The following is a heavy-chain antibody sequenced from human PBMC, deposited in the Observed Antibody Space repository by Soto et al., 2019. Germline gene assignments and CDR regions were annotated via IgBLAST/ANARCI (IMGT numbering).Heavy chain of an antibody. CDR3: AREFIAARLGCYYSGMDV. D-gene: IGHD6-6*01. Sequence: SQTLSLTCAISGDSVSSNSAACNWIRQSPSRGLEWLGRTYYRSKWYNDYAVSVKSRITINPDTSKNQFSLQLNSVTPEDTAVYYCAREFIAARLGCYYSGMDVWGQGTTVTVSS. V-gene: IGHV6-1*01. CDR2: TYYRSKWYN. CDR1: GDSVSSNSAA. J-gene: IGHJ6*02.